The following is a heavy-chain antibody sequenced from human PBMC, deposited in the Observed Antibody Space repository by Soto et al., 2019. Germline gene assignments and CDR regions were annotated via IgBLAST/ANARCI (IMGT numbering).Heavy chain of an antibody. Sequence: PSETLSLTCTVSRGSISSGDYYWSWIRQHPGKGLEWIGYIYYSGTTYYNPSLKSRVIISVDTSRNQFSLKLSSVTAADTAVYYCARGYDDSSNYPLDDDYGMDVWGQGTTVTAP. J-gene: IGHJ6*02. CDR3: ARGYDDSSNYPLDDDYGMDV. V-gene: IGHV4-31*03. D-gene: IGHD3-22*01. CDR1: RGSISSGDYY. CDR2: IYYSGTT.